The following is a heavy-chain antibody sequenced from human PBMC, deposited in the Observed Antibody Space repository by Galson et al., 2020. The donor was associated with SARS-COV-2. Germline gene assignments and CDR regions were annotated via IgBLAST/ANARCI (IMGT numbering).Heavy chain of an antibody. D-gene: IGHD6-13*01. V-gene: IGHV1-2*02. J-gene: IGHJ4*02. Sequence: ASVKVSCKASGYTFTGYYMHWVRQAPGQGLEWMGWINPNSGGTNYAQKFQGRVTMTRDTSISTAYMELSRLRSDDTAVYYCARGAIAAAGPGGYWGQGTLVTVSS. CDR2: INPNSGGT. CDR1: GYTFTGYY. CDR3: ARGAIAAAGPGGY.